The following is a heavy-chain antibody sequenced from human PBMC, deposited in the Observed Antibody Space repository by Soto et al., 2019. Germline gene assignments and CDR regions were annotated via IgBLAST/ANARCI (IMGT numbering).Heavy chain of an antibody. CDR3: AKHEGYCSTTSCSNFDY. CDR1: GFTFTRYC. CDR2: IYPGDSDT. J-gene: IGHJ4*02. V-gene: IGHV5-51*01. Sequence: GESLKISFKGSGFTFTRYCIAWVRQMPGKGLEWMGTIYPGDSDTSYSPSFQGQVTISADKSINTAYLHWSSLKASDTAIYYCAKHEGYCSTTSCSNFDYWGQGTLVTVSS. D-gene: IGHD2-2*01.